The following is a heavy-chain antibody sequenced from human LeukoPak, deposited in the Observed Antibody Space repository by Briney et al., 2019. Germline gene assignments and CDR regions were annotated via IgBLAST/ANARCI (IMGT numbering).Heavy chain of an antibody. Sequence: ASVKVSCKVSGYTLTELSMHWVRQAPGKGLEWMGGFDPEDGETIYAQKFQGRVTMTEDTSTDTAYMELSSLRSEDTAVYYCATDPPYCGGDCYNFDYWGQGTLVTVSS. J-gene: IGHJ4*02. CDR1: GYTLTELS. V-gene: IGHV1-24*01. CDR2: FDPEDGET. D-gene: IGHD2-21*02. CDR3: ATDPPYCGGDCYNFDY.